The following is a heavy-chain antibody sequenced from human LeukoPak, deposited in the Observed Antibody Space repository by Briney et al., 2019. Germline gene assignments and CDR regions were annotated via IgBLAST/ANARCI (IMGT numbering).Heavy chain of an antibody. V-gene: IGHV3-48*03. D-gene: IGHD6-13*01. CDR1: GFTFSSYE. J-gene: IGHJ4*02. CDR3: ARDSSSWYYFDY. Sequence: PGESLRLSCAASGFTFSSYEMNWVRQAPGKGLEWVSYISSSGTTIYYADSVKGRFTISRDNAKNSLYLQMTSLRAEDTAIYYCARDSSSWYYFDYWGQGTLVTVSS. CDR2: ISSSGTTI.